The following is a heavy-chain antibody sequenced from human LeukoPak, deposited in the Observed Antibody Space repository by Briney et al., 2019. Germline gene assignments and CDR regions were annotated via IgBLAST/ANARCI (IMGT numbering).Heavy chain of an antibody. D-gene: IGHD2-21*02. CDR2: ISIGVTT. CDR3: ARDVVVTSSPDAFDI. V-gene: IGHV4-31*02. Sequence: SQTLSLTCAVPGDSVSGGGYYSGWIRQHPGKGLEWIGYISIGVTTSYNPSLKSRVSISVDTSNNQFSLRLSSVTAADTAVYYCARDVVVTSSPDAFDIWGQGTMVTVSS. CDR1: GDSVSGGGYY. J-gene: IGHJ3*02.